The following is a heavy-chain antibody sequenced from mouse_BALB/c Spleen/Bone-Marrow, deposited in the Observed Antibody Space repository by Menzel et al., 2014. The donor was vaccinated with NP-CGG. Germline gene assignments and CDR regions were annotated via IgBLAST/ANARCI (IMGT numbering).Heavy chain of an antibody. V-gene: IGHV2-9*02. CDR2: IWAGGST. Sequence: VQVVESGPGLVAPSQSLSITCTVSGFSLTSYGVHWVRQPPGKGLEWLGVIWAGGSTNYNSALVSRLSISKDNSKSQVFLKMNSLQTDDTAMYYCARVSSTMITTVFAYWGQGTLVTVSA. D-gene: IGHD2-4*01. J-gene: IGHJ3*01. CDR3: ARVSSTMITTVFAY. CDR1: GFSLTSYG.